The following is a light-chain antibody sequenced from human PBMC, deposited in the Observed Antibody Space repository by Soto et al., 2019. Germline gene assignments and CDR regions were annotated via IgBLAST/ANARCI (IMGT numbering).Light chain of an antibody. CDR2: DAS. V-gene: IGKV3-11*01. Sequence: EIVLTQSPATLSLSPLEIATLSCMASQSVSSYLAWYQQKPGQAPRLLIYDASNRATGIPARFSGSGSGTEFTLTISSLQSEDFAVYYCQQYNNWPSWTFGQGTKVDIK. CDR3: QQYNNWPSWT. CDR1: QSVSSY. J-gene: IGKJ1*01.